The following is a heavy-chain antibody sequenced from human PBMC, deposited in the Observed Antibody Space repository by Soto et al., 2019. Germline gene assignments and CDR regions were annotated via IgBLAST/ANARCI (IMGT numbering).Heavy chain of an antibody. J-gene: IGHJ6*02. V-gene: IGHV3-23*01. Sequence: GGSLRLSCAASGFTFRSYSMTWVRRAAGKGLEWVSIVSDSGTDTYYADSVKGRFTVSRDNSKNTVFLQMNSLRAEDTAMYYCARSVMIQGTTRAVDVWGQGTTVTVSS. CDR2: VSDSGTDT. D-gene: IGHD3-3*01. CDR1: GFTFRSYS. CDR3: ARSVMIQGTTRAVDV.